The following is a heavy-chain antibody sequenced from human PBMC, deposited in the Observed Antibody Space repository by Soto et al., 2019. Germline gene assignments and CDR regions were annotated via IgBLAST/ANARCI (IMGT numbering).Heavy chain of an antibody. V-gene: IGHV3-30*18. J-gene: IGHJ6*02. Sequence: QVQLVESGGGVVQPGRSLRLSCAASGFTFSSYGMHWVRQAPGKGLEWVAVISYDGSNKYYADSVKGRFTISRDNSKNTLYLQMNSLRAEDTAVYYCAKVEQQLTPPYYSYGMEVWGQGTTVTVSS. CDR1: GFTFSSYG. CDR2: ISYDGSNK. D-gene: IGHD6-13*01. CDR3: AKVEQQLTPPYYSYGMEV.